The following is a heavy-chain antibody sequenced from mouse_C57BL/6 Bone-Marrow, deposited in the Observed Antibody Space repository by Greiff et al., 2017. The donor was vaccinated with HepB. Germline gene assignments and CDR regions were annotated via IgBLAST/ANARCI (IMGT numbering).Heavy chain of an antibody. CDR2: IDPENGDT. Sequence: EVQLQQSGAELVRPGASVKLSCTASGFNIKDDYMHWVKQRPEQGLEWIGWIDPENGDTEYASKFQGKATITADTSSNTAYLQLSSLTSEETAVYYCTTTTRDYWGQGTTLTVSS. D-gene: IGHD1-1*01. J-gene: IGHJ2*01. CDR3: TTTTRDY. V-gene: IGHV14-4*01. CDR1: GFNIKDDY.